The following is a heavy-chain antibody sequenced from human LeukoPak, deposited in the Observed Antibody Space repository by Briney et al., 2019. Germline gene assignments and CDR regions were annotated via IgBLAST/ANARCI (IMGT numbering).Heavy chain of an antibody. CDR2: IIPIFGTA. CDR3: AREMYYYDSSLNY. Sequence: GASVKVSCKASGGAFSSYAISWVRQAPGQGLEWMGGIIPIFGTANYAQKFQGRVTITADESTSTAYMELSSLRSEDTAVYYCAREMYYYDSSLNYWGQGTLVTVSS. J-gene: IGHJ4*02. V-gene: IGHV1-69*13. CDR1: GGAFSSYA. D-gene: IGHD3-22*01.